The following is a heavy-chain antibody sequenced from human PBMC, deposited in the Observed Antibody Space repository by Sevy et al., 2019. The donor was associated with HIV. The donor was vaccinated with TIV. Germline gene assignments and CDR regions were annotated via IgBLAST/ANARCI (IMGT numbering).Heavy chain of an antibody. CDR1: GFIFSSYG. Sequence: GGSLRLSCAASGFIFSSYGMHWVRQAPGKGLEWVTIISYDGSGKYYADSVKGRFTISRDNSENILYLQMNSLRTDDTAVYYCVKGGVTWELLDYWGQGTLVTVSS. CDR2: ISYDGSGK. D-gene: IGHD1-26*01. V-gene: IGHV3-30*18. CDR3: VKGGVTWELLDY. J-gene: IGHJ4*02.